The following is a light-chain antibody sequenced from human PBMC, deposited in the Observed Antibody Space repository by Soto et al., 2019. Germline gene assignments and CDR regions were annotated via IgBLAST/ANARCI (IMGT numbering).Light chain of an antibody. CDR2: AAS. Sequence: DIQLTQSPSFLSASVGDRVTINCRASQGISSYLAWYQQKPGKAPKLLIYAASTLQSGVPARFSGSGSGTEFTLTISSLQPEDFATYCCQQLNSYPLTFGGGTKVEIK. V-gene: IGKV1-9*01. J-gene: IGKJ4*01. CDR1: QGISSY. CDR3: QQLNSYPLT.